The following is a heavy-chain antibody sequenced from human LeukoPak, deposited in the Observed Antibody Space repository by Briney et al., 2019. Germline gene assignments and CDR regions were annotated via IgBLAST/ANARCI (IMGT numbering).Heavy chain of an antibody. CDR3: ARDPPSRGTRYFDY. CDR2: IRYDGSNK. CDR1: GFTFSNFG. V-gene: IGHV3-30*02. D-gene: IGHD3-16*01. Sequence: GGSLRLSCAASGFTFSNFGMHWVRQAPGKGLEWVAFIRYDGSNKYYADSVKGRFTISRDNSKNTLYLQMDSLRVEDTAVYYCARDPPSRGTRYFDYWGQGILVTVSS. J-gene: IGHJ4*02.